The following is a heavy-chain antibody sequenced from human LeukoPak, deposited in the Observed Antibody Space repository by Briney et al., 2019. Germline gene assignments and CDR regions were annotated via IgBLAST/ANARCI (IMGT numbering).Heavy chain of an antibody. Sequence: ASVKVSCKASGYTFTDYNMHWVRQAPGQGLEWMGWINPNSGGTNYAQKFQGRVTMTRDTSISTAYMELSRLRSDDTAVYFCARDAAMVAMDVWGQGTTVTDSS. CDR2: INPNSGGT. CDR1: GYTFTDYN. V-gene: IGHV1-2*02. J-gene: IGHJ6*02. D-gene: IGHD5-18*01. CDR3: ARDAAMVAMDV.